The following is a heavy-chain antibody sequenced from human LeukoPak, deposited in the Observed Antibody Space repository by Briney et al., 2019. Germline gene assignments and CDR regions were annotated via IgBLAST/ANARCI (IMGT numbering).Heavy chain of an antibody. CDR3: ARAVTTVTNFDY. Sequence: ASVKVFCKASGYTFTGYYMHWVRQAPGQGLEWMGRINPNSGGTNYAQKFQGRVTMTRDTSISTAYMELSRLRSDDTAVYYCARAVTTVTNFDYWGQGTLVTVSS. D-gene: IGHD4-17*01. CDR2: INPNSGGT. J-gene: IGHJ4*02. V-gene: IGHV1-2*06. CDR1: GYTFTGYY.